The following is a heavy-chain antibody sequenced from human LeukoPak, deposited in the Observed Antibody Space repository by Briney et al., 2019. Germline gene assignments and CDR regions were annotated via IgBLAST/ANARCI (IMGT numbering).Heavy chain of an antibody. V-gene: IGHV1-2*02. D-gene: IGHD3-10*01. Sequence: ASVKVSCKAPGYTSTGYYMHWVRQAPGQGLEWMGWINFNSGGTNSAQKFQGRVTMTRDTSITTVYMDLTSLRSDDTAVYYCAREANYYGSDKAGLDIWGQGTMVTVSS. CDR3: AREANYYGSDKAGLDI. CDR2: INFNSGGT. CDR1: GYTSTGYY. J-gene: IGHJ3*02.